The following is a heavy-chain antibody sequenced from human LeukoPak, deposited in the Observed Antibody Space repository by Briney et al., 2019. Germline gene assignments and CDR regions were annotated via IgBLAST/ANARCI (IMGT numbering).Heavy chain of an antibody. V-gene: IGHV4-59*01. CDR1: GGSISSYY. J-gene: IGHJ6*03. CDR3: ARERVSGYMDV. CDR2: IYYSGGT. Sequence: PSEALSLTSTLPGGSISSYYWCWIRQPPGEGLEWIGYIYYSGGTNYNPSLKTRVTISVDTSKTQFSLILKSVTAAATPVYYWARERVSGYMDVWGKGTTVTVSS. D-gene: IGHD6-13*01.